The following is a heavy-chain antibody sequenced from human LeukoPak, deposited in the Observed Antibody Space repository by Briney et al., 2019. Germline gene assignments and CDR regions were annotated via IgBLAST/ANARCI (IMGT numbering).Heavy chain of an antibody. CDR1: GFTFSSYG. V-gene: IGHV3-30*18. CDR3: AKASIAAAGTVGPWFDP. J-gene: IGHJ5*02. D-gene: IGHD6-13*01. Sequence: GGSLRLSFAASGFTFSSYGMHWVRQAPGKGLEGVAVISHDGSNKYYADSVKGRFTISRDNFKNTLYLKMNSLSAEDTAVYYCAKASIAAAGTVGPWFDPWGQGTLVTVSS. CDR2: ISHDGSNK.